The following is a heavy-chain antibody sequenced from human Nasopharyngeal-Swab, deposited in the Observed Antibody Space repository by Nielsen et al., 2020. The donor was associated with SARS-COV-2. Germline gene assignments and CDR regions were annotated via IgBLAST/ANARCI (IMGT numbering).Heavy chain of an antibody. CDR2: IYYSGST. CDR3: ARHEGAGSGSFFDY. Sequence: VRQMPGKGLEWIGYIYYSGSTNCNPSLKSRVTISVDTSKNQFSLKLSSVTAADTAVYYCARHEGAGSGSFFDYWGQGTLVTVSS. D-gene: IGHD3-10*01. V-gene: IGHV4-59*08. J-gene: IGHJ4*02.